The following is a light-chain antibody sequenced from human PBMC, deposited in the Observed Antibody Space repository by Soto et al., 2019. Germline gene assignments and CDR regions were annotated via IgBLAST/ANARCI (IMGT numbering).Light chain of an antibody. V-gene: IGKV3-15*01. CDR1: QSVSYN. CDR3: QQYNYWPPIT. Sequence: EIVLTQSPGTLSLSPGERATLSCRASQSVSYNLAWYQQKPGQAPRLLIYGVSTRATGIPARFSGSGSGTEFTLTISSLQSEDFAIYYCQQYNYWPPITFGQGTRLEIK. CDR2: GVS. J-gene: IGKJ5*01.